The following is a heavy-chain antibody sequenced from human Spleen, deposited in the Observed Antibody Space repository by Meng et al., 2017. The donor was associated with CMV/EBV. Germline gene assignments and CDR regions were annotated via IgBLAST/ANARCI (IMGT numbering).Heavy chain of an antibody. V-gene: IGHV1-2*02. CDR2: INPNSGGT. J-gene: IGHJ5*02. CDR1: GYTFTSYG. Sequence: ASVKVSCKASGYTFTSYGISWVRQAPGQGLEWMGWINPNSGGTNYAQKFQGRVTMTRDTSISTAYMELSRLRSDDTAVYYCSTVVLSEYQLLSNALDPWGQGTLVTVSS. D-gene: IGHD2-2*01. CDR3: STVVLSEYQLLSNALDP.